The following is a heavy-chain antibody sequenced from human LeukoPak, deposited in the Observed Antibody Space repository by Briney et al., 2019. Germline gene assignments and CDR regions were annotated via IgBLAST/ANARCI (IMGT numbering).Heavy chain of an antibody. V-gene: IGHV4-30-4*01. CDR1: GGSISSGDYY. J-gene: IGHJ5*02. Sequence: SQTLSLTCTVSGGSISSGDYYWSWIRQPPGKGLEWIGYIYHSGSTYFNPSLKSRVTISVDTSKNQFSLKLSSVTAADTAVYYCARAPGYYDSSGYSFNWFDPWGQGTLVTVSS. CDR2: IYHSGST. CDR3: ARAPGYYDSSGYSFNWFDP. D-gene: IGHD3-22*01.